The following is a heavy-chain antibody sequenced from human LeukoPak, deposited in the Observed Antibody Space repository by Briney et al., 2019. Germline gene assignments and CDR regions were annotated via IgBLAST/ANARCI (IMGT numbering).Heavy chain of an antibody. CDR1: GFILSNFA. V-gene: IGHV3-23*01. CDR3: ARDLDDYNDFPPIFQY. CDR2: ISGGGTPT. Sequence: GGSLRLSCEVSGFILSNFAMSWVRQAPGKGLEWVSAISGGGTPTFYADSVKGRFITSRDNSKNTLYLQMNSLRVEDTAVYYCARDLDDYNDFPPIFQYWGQGTQVIVSS. D-gene: IGHD5-24*01. J-gene: IGHJ1*01.